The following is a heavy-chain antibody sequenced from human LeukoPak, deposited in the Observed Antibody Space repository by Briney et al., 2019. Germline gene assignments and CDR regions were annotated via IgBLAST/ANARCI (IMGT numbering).Heavy chain of an antibody. CDR2: ISGSGGST. D-gene: IGHD2-15*01. CDR1: GFTFSSYG. J-gene: IGHJ4*02. Sequence: TGGSLRLSCAASGFTFSSYGMNWVRQAPGKGLEWVSGISGSGGSTYYADFVKGRFTISRDNSKNTLYLQMSSLRAEDTAVYFCASRDPCSGSTCYGLRYWGQGSLVTVSS. CDR3: ASRDPCSGSTCYGLRY. V-gene: IGHV3-23*01.